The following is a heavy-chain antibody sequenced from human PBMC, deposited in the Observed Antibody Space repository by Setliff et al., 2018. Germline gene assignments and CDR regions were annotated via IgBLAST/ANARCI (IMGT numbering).Heavy chain of an antibody. V-gene: IGHV4-4*08. Sequence: SETLSLTCTVSDVSISGYYWSWIRQPPGKGLEWIGYIHSSGRSNYNPSLKGRFTISRDNAKNSLYLQMNNLKVDDTAIYYCARMQGVHCGGDCPFDHWGQGTLVTVSS. CDR3: ARMQGVHCGGDCPFDH. D-gene: IGHD2-21*02. CDR2: IHSSGRS. CDR1: DVSISGYY. J-gene: IGHJ4*02.